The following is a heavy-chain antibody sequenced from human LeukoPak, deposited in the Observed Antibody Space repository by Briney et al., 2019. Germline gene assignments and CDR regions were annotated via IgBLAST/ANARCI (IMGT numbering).Heavy chain of an antibody. D-gene: IGHD6-19*01. V-gene: IGHV3-64*01. CDR1: GFTFSSYA. Sequence: GGSLRLSCAASGFTFSSYAMHWVRQAPGKGLEYVSAISSNGGSTYYANSVKGRFTISRDNSKNTLYLQMGSLRAEDTAVYYCARELRSSGWEPQTVFDYWGQGTLVTVSS. CDR2: ISSNGGST. CDR3: ARELRSSGWEPQTVFDY. J-gene: IGHJ4*02.